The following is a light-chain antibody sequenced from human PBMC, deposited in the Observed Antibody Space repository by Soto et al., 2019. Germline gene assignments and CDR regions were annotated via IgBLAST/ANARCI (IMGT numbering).Light chain of an antibody. Sequence: QSALTQPASVSGYPGQSITISCTGTNSDIGSYDLVSWYQQHPGKAPKLMTYEVSKRASGLSNRFSGAKSGNTASLTISGLEAEDGADYYCCSYAGTSALIFGGGAQLTVL. CDR3: CSYAGTSALI. J-gene: IGLJ2*01. CDR1: NSDIGSYDL. V-gene: IGLV2-23*02. CDR2: EVS.